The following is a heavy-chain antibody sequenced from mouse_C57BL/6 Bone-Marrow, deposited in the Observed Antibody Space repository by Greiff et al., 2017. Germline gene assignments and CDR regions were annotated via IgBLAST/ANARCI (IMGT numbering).Heavy chain of an antibody. Sequence: EVNVVESGGGLVKPGGSLKLSCAASGFTFSSYAMSWVRQTPEKRLEWVATISDGGSYTYYPDNVKGRFTISRDNAKNNLYLQMSHMKSEDTAMYYCARENWYAMDYWGQGTSVTVSS. CDR3: ARENWYAMDY. D-gene: IGHD4-1*01. J-gene: IGHJ4*01. CDR1: GFTFSSYA. V-gene: IGHV5-4*01. CDR2: ISDGGSYT.